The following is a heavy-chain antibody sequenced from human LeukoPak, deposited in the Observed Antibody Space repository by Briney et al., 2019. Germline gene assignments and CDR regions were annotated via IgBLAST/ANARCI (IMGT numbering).Heavy chain of an antibody. V-gene: IGHV1-18*01. CDR3: ATQYYSDSSGYYSSFDY. D-gene: IGHD3-22*01. Sequence: ASVKVSCKASGYTFTSYGISWVRQAPGQGLEWMGWISAYNGNTNYAQKLQGRVTMTTDTSTSTAYMELRSLRSDDTAVYYCATQYYSDSSGYYSSFDYWGQGTLVTVSS. J-gene: IGHJ4*02. CDR1: GYTFTSYG. CDR2: ISAYNGNT.